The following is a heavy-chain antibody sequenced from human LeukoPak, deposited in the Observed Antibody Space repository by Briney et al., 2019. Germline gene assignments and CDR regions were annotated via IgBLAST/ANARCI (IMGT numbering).Heavy chain of an antibody. Sequence: SGGSLRLSCAAPGFTFSDYDMHWVHQATGKGLEGVSAIGTAGDTYYTGSVKGRFTISRENAKNSLYLQMNSLRAGDTAVYYCARVAKERVGGVYYFDYWGQGTLVTVSS. CDR1: GFTFSDYD. J-gene: IGHJ4*02. CDR2: IGTAGDT. V-gene: IGHV3-13*01. D-gene: IGHD1-1*01. CDR3: ARVAKERVGGVYYFDY.